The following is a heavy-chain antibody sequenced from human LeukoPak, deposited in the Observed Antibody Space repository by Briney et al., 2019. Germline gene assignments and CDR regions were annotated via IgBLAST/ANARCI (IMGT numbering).Heavy chain of an antibody. CDR1: GYIFTNYA. D-gene: IGHD3-22*01. V-gene: IGHV7-4-1*02. J-gene: IGHJ4*02. Sequence: ASVKVSCKASGYIFTNYAINWVRQAPGQGLEWMGWIKTNTGKPTYAQGFTGRFVFSLDTSVSTAYLRISGLKAQDTAFYYCAREEYYDTSASTNFDYWGQGTLVTVSS. CDR3: AREEYYDTSASTNFDY. CDR2: IKTNTGKP.